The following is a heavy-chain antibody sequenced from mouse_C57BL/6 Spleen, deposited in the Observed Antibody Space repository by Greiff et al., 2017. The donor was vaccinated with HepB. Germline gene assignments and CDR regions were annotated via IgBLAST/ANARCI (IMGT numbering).Heavy chain of an antibody. Sequence: QVQLQQPGAELVRPGSSVKLSCKASGYTFTSYWMHWVKQTPIQGLEWIGNIDPADSETHYNQKFKDKATLTVDKSSSTAYMQLSSLTSEDSAVYYCARRYDGYYALDYWGQGTSVTVSA. V-gene: IGHV1-52*01. CDR2: IDPADSET. D-gene: IGHD2-14*01. CDR1: GYTFTSYW. J-gene: IGHJ4*01. CDR3: ARRYDGYYALDY.